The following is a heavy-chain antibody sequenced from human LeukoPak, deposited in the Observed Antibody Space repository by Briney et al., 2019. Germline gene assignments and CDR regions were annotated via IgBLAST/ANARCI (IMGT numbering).Heavy chain of an antibody. CDR2: IVVGSGNT. CDR3: AADPNYYDSSGYYLGY. CDR1: GFTFTSSA. D-gene: IGHD3-22*01. V-gene: IGHV1-58*02. J-gene: IGHJ4*02. Sequence: ASVKVSCKASGFTFTSSAIQWVRQARGQRLEWIGWIVVGSGNTNYARKFQERVTITRDMSTSTAYMELSSLRSEDTAVYYCAADPNYYDSSGYYLGYWGQGTLVTVSS.